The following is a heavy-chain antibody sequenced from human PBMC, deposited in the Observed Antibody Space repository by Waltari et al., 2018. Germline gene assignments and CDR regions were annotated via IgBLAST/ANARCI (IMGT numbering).Heavy chain of an antibody. CDR1: RFTFSGST. J-gene: IGHJ3*02. D-gene: IGHD5-12*01. V-gene: IGHV3-73*02. CDR3: TRPGYSGYDNAFDI. Sequence: EVQLVESGGGLVQPGGSLKLSCAASRFTFSGSTLHLVRQASGKGLEWVGRIRGKANSYATTYTASVEGRFTISRDDSKNTAYLQMNSLKTEDTAVYYCTRPGYSGYDNAFDIWGQGTMVTVSS. CDR2: IRGKANSYAT.